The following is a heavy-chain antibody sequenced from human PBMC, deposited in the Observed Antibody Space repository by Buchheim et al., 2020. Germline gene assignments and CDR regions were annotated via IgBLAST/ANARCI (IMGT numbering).Heavy chain of an antibody. Sequence: QVQLEQSGAEVKKPGTSVKVSCKASGYTFTSYDINWVRQATGQGLEWMGWMNPNSGNTGYAQKFQGRVTMTRNTSISTAYMELSSLRSEDTAVYYCAGGYRVRRLADSYYYYYMDVWGKGTT. V-gene: IGHV1-8*01. CDR1: GYTFTSYD. J-gene: IGHJ6*03. CDR3: AGGYRVRRLADSYYYYYMDV. D-gene: IGHD6-19*01. CDR2: MNPNSGNT.